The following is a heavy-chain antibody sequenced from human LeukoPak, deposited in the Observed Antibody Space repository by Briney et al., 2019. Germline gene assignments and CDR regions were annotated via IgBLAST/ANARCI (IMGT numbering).Heavy chain of an antibody. V-gene: IGHV3-30-3*01. CDR1: GFTFSSYA. CDR2: ISYDGSNK. Sequence: PGRSLRLSCAASGFTFSSYAMHWVRQAPGKGLEWVAVISYDGSNKYYADSVKGRFTISRDNSKNTLYLQMNSLRAEDTAVYYCAKDQWEAARYNWFDPWGQGTLVTASS. CDR3: AKDQWEAARYNWFDP. J-gene: IGHJ5*02. D-gene: IGHD6-6*01.